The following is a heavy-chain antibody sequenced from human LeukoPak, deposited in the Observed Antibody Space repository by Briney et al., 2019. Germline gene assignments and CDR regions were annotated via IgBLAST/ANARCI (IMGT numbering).Heavy chain of an antibody. J-gene: IGHJ4*02. CDR1: GYTFTSYG. D-gene: IGHD6-19*01. Sequence: ASVKVSCKVSGYTFTSYGISWVRQAPGQGLEWMGWISAYNGNTNYAQNLQGRVSMTTDTSTSTAYMELSSLRSEDTAVYYCARSGWYRHYFDYWGQGTLVTVSS. CDR2: ISAYNGNT. CDR3: ARSGWYRHYFDY. V-gene: IGHV1-18*01.